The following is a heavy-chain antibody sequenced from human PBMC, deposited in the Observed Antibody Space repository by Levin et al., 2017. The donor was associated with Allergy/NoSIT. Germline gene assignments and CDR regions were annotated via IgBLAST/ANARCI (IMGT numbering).Heavy chain of an antibody. V-gene: IGHV3-23*01. J-gene: IGHJ4*02. CDR2: ISGSGAGT. Sequence: VASVKVSCAASGFTFSGYAMSWVRQAPGKGLEWVSSISGSGAGTYYADSVKGRFTISRDNFKSTLYLQMNSLRAADTATYYCAKEDTAVVGAAFDYWGQGTLVTVSS. CDR3: AKEDTAVVGAAFDY. CDR1: GFTFSGYA. D-gene: IGHD1-26*01.